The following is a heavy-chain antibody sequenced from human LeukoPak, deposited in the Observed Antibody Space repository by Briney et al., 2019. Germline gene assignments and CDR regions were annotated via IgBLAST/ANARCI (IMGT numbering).Heavy chain of an antibody. Sequence: ASVKVSCKASGYTFTSYDINWVRQAPGQGLEWMGWINPNSGGTNYAQKFQGRVTMTRDTSISTAYMELSRLRSDDTAVYYCARDKSGLLWFGEFGSWFDPWGQGTLVTVSS. CDR1: GYTFTSYD. V-gene: IGHV1-2*02. CDR2: INPNSGGT. D-gene: IGHD3-10*01. J-gene: IGHJ5*02. CDR3: ARDKSGLLWFGEFGSWFDP.